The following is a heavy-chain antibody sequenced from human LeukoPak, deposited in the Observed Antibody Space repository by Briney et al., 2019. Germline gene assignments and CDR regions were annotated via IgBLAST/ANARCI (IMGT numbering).Heavy chain of an antibody. Sequence: GSLRLSCAASGFTFSSYWMSWVRQPPGKGLEWIGSVYYSGSTHYNPSLKSRVTISVDTSKNQFSLKLTSVTAADTAVYYCARRSGYDIVDYWGQGTLVTVSS. CDR2: VYYSGST. J-gene: IGHJ4*02. CDR3: ARRSGYDIVDY. V-gene: IGHV4-39*01. D-gene: IGHD5-12*01. CDR1: GFTFSSYW.